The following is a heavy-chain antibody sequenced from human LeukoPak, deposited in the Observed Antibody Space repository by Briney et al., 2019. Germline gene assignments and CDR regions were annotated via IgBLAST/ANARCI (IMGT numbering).Heavy chain of an antibody. CDR2: ISDSGDTT. CDR3: AEGGYDQDFDY. V-gene: IGHV3-23*01. D-gene: IGHD5-12*01. J-gene: IGHJ4*02. Sequence: GFLRLSCAASGFSFRTYAMSWVRQAPGKGLEWVSSISDSGDTTYYADAVKGRFTISRDNSKNTLYLQMNSLRAEDTAVYYCAEGGYDQDFDYWGQGTLVTVSS. CDR1: GFSFRTYA.